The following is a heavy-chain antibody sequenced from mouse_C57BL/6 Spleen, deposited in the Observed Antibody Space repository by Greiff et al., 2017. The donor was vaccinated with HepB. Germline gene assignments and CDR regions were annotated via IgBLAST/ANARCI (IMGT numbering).Heavy chain of an antibody. J-gene: IGHJ2*01. D-gene: IGHD2-1*01. V-gene: IGHV1-80*01. CDR2: IYPGDGDT. CDR3: AGDGGSTYYFDY. CDR1: GYAFSSYW. Sequence: VKLKESGAELVKPGASVKISCKASGYAFSSYWMNWVKQRPGKGLEWIGQIYPGDGDTNYNGKFKGKATLTADKSSSTAYMQLSSLTSEDSAVYFCAGDGGSTYYFDYWGRGTTLTVSS.